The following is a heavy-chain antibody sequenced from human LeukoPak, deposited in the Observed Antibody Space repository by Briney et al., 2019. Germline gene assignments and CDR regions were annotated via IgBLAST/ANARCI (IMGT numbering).Heavy chain of an antibody. Sequence: PSETLSLTCTVSGGSISSYYWSWIRQPPGKGLEWIGYIYYSGSTNYNPSLKSRVTISVDTSKNQFSLKLSSVTADDTAVYYCARGRPGFDPWGQGTLVTVSS. J-gene: IGHJ5*02. CDR1: GGSISSYY. V-gene: IGHV4-59*01. CDR2: IYYSGST. CDR3: ARGRPGFDP.